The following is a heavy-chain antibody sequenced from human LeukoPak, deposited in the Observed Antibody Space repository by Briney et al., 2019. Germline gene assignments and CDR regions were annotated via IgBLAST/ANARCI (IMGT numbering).Heavy chain of an antibody. V-gene: IGHV1-2*02. D-gene: IGHD3-3*01. CDR1: GYTFTGYY. CDR2: INPNSGGT. CDR3: ARRKIFGEKQPADY. J-gene: IGHJ4*02. Sequence: GSVTVSCKASGYTFTGYYMHWVRQAPGEGREWMGWINPNSGGTNYAQKFQGRVTMTRDTSISTAYMELSRLRSDDTAVYYCARRKIFGEKQPADYWGQGTLVTVSS.